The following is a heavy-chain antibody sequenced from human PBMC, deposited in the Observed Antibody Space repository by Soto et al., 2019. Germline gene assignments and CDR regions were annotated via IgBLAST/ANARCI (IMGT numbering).Heavy chain of an antibody. D-gene: IGHD1-1*01. CDR1: GFTFSSYA. J-gene: IGHJ4*02. Sequence: GGSLRLSCAASGFTFSSYAMSWDRQAPGEGLEWVSSISGSGGGTYYADSVKGRFTFSRDNSKNTLYLQMNSLRAEDTAVYYCAKFGMATTKRSPPYYIDYWGQGALVTVSS. CDR3: AKFGMATTKRSPPYYIDY. V-gene: IGHV3-23*01. CDR2: ISGSGGGT.